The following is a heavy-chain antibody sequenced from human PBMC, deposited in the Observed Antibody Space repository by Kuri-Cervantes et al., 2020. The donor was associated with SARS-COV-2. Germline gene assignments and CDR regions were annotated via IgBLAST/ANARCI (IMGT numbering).Heavy chain of an antibody. CDR2: ISGSGGST. Sequence: GESLKISCAASGFTFSSYAMSWVRQAPGKGLEWVSAISGSGGSTYYADSVKGRFTISRDNSKNTLYPQMNSLRAEDTAVYYCARDLNRYSSSWGAFDIWGQGTMVTVSS. V-gene: IGHV3-23*01. CDR1: GFTFSSYA. D-gene: IGHD6-13*01. CDR3: ARDLNRYSSSWGAFDI. J-gene: IGHJ3*02.